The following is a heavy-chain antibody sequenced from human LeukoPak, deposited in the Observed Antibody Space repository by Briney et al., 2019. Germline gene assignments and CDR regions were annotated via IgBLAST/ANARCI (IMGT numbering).Heavy chain of an antibody. CDR2: IYNSANT. V-gene: IGHV4-59*08. D-gene: IGHD3-22*01. CDR3: ARRFSSRSDGNGYYYGHDAFDV. Sequence: KTSETLSLTCSVSGDSINSSYARWIRKPREEGGVWFGNIYNSANTNYNSSLQGRVTMSVDTSKSQFSLQLTSVSAADTAVYYCARRFSSRSDGNGYYYGHDAFDVWGQGTLVTVSS. CDR1: GDSINSSY. J-gene: IGHJ3*01.